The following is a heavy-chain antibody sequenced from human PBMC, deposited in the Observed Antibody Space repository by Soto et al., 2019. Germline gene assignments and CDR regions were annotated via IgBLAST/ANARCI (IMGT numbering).Heavy chain of an antibody. V-gene: IGHV3-21*06. CDR3: ARDMPDGVDV. D-gene: IGHD2-2*01. CDR2: ISASGIYL. CDR1: GLTFTNYN. Sequence: PGGSLILSCEASGLTFTNYNMNWVRQAPGKGLEWVSFISASGIYLYYADSVKGRFTISRDKSKNTLYLQMNSLRPEDTAVYYCARDMPDGVDVWGQGTTVTVSS. J-gene: IGHJ6*02.